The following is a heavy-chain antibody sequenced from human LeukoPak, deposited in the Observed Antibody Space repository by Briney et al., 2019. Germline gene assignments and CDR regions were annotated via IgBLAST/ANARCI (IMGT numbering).Heavy chain of an antibody. D-gene: IGHD6-13*01. CDR1: GFILSNYN. CDR3: AHSPRITASYP. Sequence: PGGSLKLSCSASGFILSNYNIHWVRQAPGKGLEYVSAITAYGGATFYADSVKGRFTISRDNFKNTVALQMSSLRVEDTAVYYCAHSPRITASYPWGQGTVVTVSS. J-gene: IGHJ5*02. V-gene: IGHV3-64D*08. CDR2: ITAYGGAT.